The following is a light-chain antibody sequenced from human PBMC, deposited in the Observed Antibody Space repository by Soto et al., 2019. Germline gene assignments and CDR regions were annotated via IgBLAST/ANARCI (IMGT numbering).Light chain of an antibody. CDR2: DAS. CDR3: QQRSNWLT. J-gene: IGKJ4*01. V-gene: IGKV3-11*01. CDR1: QSVSSY. Sequence: EIVLTHSPATLSLSPGERATLSCRASQSVSSYLAWYQQKPGQARRLLIYDASNRATGIPARFSGSGSGTEFTLSISSLEPEDFAVYDCQQRSNWLTFGGGTKVDIK.